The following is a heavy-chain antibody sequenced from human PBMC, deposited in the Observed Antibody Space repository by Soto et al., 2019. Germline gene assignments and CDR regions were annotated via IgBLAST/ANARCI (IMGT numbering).Heavy chain of an antibody. V-gene: IGHV6-1*01. J-gene: IGHJ6*02. D-gene: IGHD3-22*01. Sequence: SQTLSLTCVISGDSVSSNSAAWNWIRQSPSRGLEWLGRTYYRSKWYNDYAVSVKSRITINPDTSKNQFSLQLNSVTPEDTAVYYCARDLPIYDSSGCWAYYYGMDVWGQGTTVTVSS. CDR3: ARDLPIYDSSGCWAYYYGMDV. CDR2: TYYRSKWYN. CDR1: GDSVSSNSAA.